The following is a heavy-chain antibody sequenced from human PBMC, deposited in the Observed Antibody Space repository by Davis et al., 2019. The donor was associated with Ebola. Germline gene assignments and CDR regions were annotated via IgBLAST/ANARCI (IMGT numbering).Heavy chain of an antibody. CDR2: IYSGGST. Sequence: GESLKISCAASGFTVSRNYMSWVRQAPGPGLEWVSVIYSGGSTYYADSVKGRFTISRDNSKNTLYLQMNSLRAEDTAVYYCTRRGMDVWGQGTTVTVSS. J-gene: IGHJ6*02. CDR1: GFTVSRNY. V-gene: IGHV3-53*01. CDR3: TRRGMDV.